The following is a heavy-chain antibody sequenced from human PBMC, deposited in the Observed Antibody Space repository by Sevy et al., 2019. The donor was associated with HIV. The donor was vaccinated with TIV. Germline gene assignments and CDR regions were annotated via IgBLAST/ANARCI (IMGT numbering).Heavy chain of an antibody. CDR1: GYTFTTYY. J-gene: IGHJ4*02. CDR3: ASGTGV. CDR2: IIPSGGST. Sequence: VSVKVSCKASGYTFTTYYMHWVRQAPGQGLEWMGIIIPSGGSTTYAQKFQGRITMTRDTSTSTAYMELSSLRSEDTAIYYCASGTGVWGQGTLVTVSS. V-gene: IGHV1-46*01. D-gene: IGHD1-26*01.